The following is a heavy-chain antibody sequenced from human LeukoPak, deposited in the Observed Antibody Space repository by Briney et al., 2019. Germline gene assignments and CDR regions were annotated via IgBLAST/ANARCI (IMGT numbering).Heavy chain of an antibody. Sequence: GGSLRLSCAASGFAFSSYAMHWVRQGPGKGLEWVALVSCDGGSKYYADSVKGRITISRDNSKNTLHLQMNSLRTEDTAVYYCARVKGGIAAAGNYFDYWGQGTLVTVSS. CDR3: ARVKGGIAAAGNYFDY. D-gene: IGHD6-13*01. CDR1: GFAFSSYA. CDR2: VSCDGGSK. V-gene: IGHV3-30-3*01. J-gene: IGHJ4*02.